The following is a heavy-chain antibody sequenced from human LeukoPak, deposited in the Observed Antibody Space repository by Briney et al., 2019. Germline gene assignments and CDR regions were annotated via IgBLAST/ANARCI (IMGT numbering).Heavy chain of an antibody. Sequence: PSETLSLTCTVSGGSISSSSYYWGWIRQPPGKGLEWIGSIYYSGSTYSNPSPKSLVTISVDTSRNQFSLKLSSVTAADTAVYYRARHQSSSPDNWFDPWGQGTLVTVSS. CDR1: GGSISSSSYY. V-gene: IGHV4-39*01. CDR3: ARHQSSSPDNWFDP. D-gene: IGHD6-6*01. CDR2: IYYSGST. J-gene: IGHJ5*02.